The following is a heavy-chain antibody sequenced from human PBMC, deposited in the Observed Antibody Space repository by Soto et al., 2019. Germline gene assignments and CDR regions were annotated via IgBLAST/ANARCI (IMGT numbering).Heavy chain of an antibody. CDR1: GGSISSYY. V-gene: IGHV4-59*08. J-gene: IGHJ4*02. D-gene: IGHD5-18*01. CDR3: AGGYGYGLNFDY. Sequence: SETLSLTCTVSGGSISSYYWSWIRQPPGKGLEWIGYIYYSGSTNYNPSLKSRVTISVDTSKNQFSLKLSSVTAADTAVYYCAGGYGYGLNFDYWGQGTLVTVSS. CDR2: IYYSGST.